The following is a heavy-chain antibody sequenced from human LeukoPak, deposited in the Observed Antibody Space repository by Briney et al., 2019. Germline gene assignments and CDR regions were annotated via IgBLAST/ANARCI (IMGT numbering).Heavy chain of an antibody. CDR3: AREGYYDILTGYYHNWFDP. CDR2: IYYSGST. J-gene: IGHJ5*02. CDR1: GGSISGYF. D-gene: IGHD3-9*01. Sequence: PSETLSLTCTVSGGSISGYFWSWIRQPPGKRLEWIGYIYYSGSTNYNPSLESRVTMSVDTSKNQFSLKLASVTAADTAVYYCAREGYYDILTGYYHNWFDPWGQGTLVTVSS. V-gene: IGHV4-59*01.